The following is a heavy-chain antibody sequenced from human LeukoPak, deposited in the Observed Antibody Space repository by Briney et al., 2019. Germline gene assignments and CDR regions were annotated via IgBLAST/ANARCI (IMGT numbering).Heavy chain of an antibody. Sequence: PGGSLRLSCAASGFILSNYGMNRVRQAPGKGLEWVSGIGVGGTTYYADSVKGRFTISRDTSKNTLYLQMDSLRAEDTAVYYCAKAQGYYDCWGQGTLVTVSS. CDR2: IGVGGTT. CDR1: GFILSNYG. J-gene: IGHJ4*02. D-gene: IGHD3-22*01. V-gene: IGHV3-23*01. CDR3: AKAQGYYDC.